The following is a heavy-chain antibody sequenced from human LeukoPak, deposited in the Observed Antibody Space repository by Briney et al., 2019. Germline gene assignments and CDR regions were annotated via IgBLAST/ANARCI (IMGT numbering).Heavy chain of an antibody. D-gene: IGHD6-19*01. V-gene: IGHV4-59*08. CDR3: AKTTVGYSSGRYPGWPADC. Sequence: SETLSLTCTVSGGSISSYYWSWIRQPPGKGLEWIGYIYYSGSTNYNPSLKSRVTISVDTSKNQFSLKLSSVTAADTAVYYCAKTTVGYSSGRYPGWPADCWGQGTLVTVSS. CDR1: GGSISSYY. CDR2: IYYSGST. J-gene: IGHJ4*02.